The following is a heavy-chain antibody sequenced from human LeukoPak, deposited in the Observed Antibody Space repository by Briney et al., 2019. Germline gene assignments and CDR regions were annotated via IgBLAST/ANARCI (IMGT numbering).Heavy chain of an antibody. CDR3: ARDFVKGYYYDSSGYYPHYYYGMDV. Sequence: GASVKVSCKASGYTFTSYGISWVRQAPGQGLEWMGWISAYNGNTNYAQKLQGRVTMTTDTSTSTAYMELRSLRSDDTAVYYCARDFVKGYYYDSSGYYPHYYYGMDVWGQGTTVTVSS. V-gene: IGHV1-18*01. J-gene: IGHJ6*02. CDR2: ISAYNGNT. CDR1: GYTFTSYG. D-gene: IGHD3-22*01.